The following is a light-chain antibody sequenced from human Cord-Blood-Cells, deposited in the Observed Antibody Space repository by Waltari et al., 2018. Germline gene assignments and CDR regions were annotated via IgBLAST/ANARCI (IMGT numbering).Light chain of an antibody. CDR1: SSDVGSYNL. Sequence: QSALTQPASVSGSPGQSITISCTGTSSDVGSYNLVSWYQQHPGKAPKLMIYEGSKRPSGVSNRFSGCKSGNTASLTISGLQAEDEADHYCCSYAGSSTLVFGGGTKLTVL. V-gene: IGLV2-23*01. CDR3: CSYAGSSTLV. CDR2: EGS. J-gene: IGLJ3*02.